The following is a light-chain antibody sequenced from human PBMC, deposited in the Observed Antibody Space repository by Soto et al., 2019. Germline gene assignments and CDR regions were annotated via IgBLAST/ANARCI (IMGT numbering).Light chain of an antibody. V-gene: IGKV1-39*01. CDR2: AAS. CDR3: KQSYRRWT. Sequence: DIQMTQSPSSLSASVGDRVTITCRASQSISRKLNWYQQRPGKAPKLLIYAASSLQSGVPSRFSGSGSGTDFTLTISGLQSEDFAIYYCKQSYRRWTFGQGTKVEIK. CDR1: QSISRK. J-gene: IGKJ1*01.